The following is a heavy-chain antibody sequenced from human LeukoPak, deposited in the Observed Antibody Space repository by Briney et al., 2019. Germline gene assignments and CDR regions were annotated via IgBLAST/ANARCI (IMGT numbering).Heavy chain of an antibody. CDR2: VFHSGST. D-gene: IGHD4-17*01. Sequence: SETLSLTCAVSGVSISSGNWWGWVRQPPGKGLQWIGEVFHSGSTNYNPSLKSRVTISVDNSKNQLSLTLTSVTAADTAVYYCAREVGGDFDALDYWGQGTLVTVSS. CDR3: AREVGGDFDALDY. J-gene: IGHJ4*02. V-gene: IGHV4-4*02. CDR1: GVSISSGNW.